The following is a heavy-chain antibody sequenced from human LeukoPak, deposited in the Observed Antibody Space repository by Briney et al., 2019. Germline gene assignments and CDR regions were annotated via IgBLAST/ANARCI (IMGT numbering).Heavy chain of an antibody. J-gene: IGHJ6*02. Sequence: GASVKVSCKASGYTFTSYGISWVRQAPGQGLEWMGIINPSGGSTSYAQKFQGRVTMTRDTSTSTVYMELSSLRSEDTAVYYCARGSSSGWNYYGMDVWGQGTTVTVSS. CDR3: ARGSSSGWNYYGMDV. V-gene: IGHV1-46*01. CDR2: INPSGGST. D-gene: IGHD6-19*01. CDR1: GYTFTSYG.